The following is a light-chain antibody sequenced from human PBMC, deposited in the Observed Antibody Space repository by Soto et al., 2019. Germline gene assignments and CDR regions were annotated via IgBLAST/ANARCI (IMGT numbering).Light chain of an antibody. Sequence: DIQITQSPSTLSASVGARVTITCRASQSISSWLAWYQQKAGKAPNLLIYKASRLESGVPSRFSGSGSETEFTLTISGLQPGDSATYYCQQYNSYSPTFGQGTKVDIK. V-gene: IGKV1-5*03. J-gene: IGKJ1*01. CDR3: QQYNSYSPT. CDR1: QSISSW. CDR2: KAS.